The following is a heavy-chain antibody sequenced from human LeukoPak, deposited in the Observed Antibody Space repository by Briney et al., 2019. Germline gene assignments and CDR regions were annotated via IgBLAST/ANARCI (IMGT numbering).Heavy chain of an antibody. D-gene: IGHD6-19*01. CDR2: ISGSGGST. V-gene: IGHV3-23*01. CDR1: GFTFSSYA. Sequence: QPGGSLRLSCAASGFTFSSYAMSWVRQAPGKGLEWVSAISGSGGSTYYADSVKGRFTISRDNSKNTLYLQMNSLRAEDTAVYYCAKDPFPNLAVAGTVYFDYWGQGTLVTVSS. CDR3: AKDPFPNLAVAGTVYFDY. J-gene: IGHJ4*02.